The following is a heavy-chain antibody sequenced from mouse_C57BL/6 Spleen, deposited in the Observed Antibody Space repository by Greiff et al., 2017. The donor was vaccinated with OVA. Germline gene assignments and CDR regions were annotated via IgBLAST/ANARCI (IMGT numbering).Heavy chain of an antibody. CDR3: ANQQGYFDV. V-gene: IGHV1-42*01. J-gene: IGHJ1*03. CDR2: INPSTGGT. Sequence: VQLKESGPELVKPGASVKISCKASGYSFTGYYMNWVKQSPEKSLEWIGEINPSTGGTTYNQKFKAKATLTVDKSSSTAYMQLKSLTSEDSAVYYCANQQGYFDVWGTGTTVTVSS. CDR1: GYSFTGYY.